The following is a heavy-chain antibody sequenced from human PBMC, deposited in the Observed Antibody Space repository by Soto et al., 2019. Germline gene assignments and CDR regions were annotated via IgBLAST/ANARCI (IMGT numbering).Heavy chain of an antibody. CDR3: ARFPNQGLRGMVAHFVDY. D-gene: IGHD3-3*01. V-gene: IGHV1-18*04. Sequence: QVKLVQSGPEMKKPGASVTVSCRATGYDFPDYGISWVRQAPGQGLEWRGWVRSYKHNKNIAQIFKDRVTLTADTATRTAFMELRSLVCDHTSVYYCARFPNQGLRGMVAHFVDYWGQGTLVTGSS. CDR2: VRSYKHNK. J-gene: IGHJ4*02. CDR1: GYDFPDYG.